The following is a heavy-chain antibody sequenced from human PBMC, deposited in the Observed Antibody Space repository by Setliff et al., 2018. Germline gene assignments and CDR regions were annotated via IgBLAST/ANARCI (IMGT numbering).Heavy chain of an antibody. CDR1: GDSISNYY. D-gene: IGHD3-10*01. CDR3: AASRAYTGAVEEWFLPKTFGF. Sequence: SEPLSLTCTVSGDSISNYYWNWIRQPAGKGLEWIGRIYVTESTKYNPSLKSRVTLSIDTSKNQFSLKLSSVTAADAALYYCAASRAYTGAVEEWFLPKTFGFWGQGSPVTVSS. V-gene: IGHV4-4*07. J-gene: IGHJ4*02. CDR2: IYVTEST.